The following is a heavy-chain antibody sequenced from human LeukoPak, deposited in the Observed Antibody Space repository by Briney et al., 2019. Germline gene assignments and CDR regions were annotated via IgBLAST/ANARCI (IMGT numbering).Heavy chain of an antibody. D-gene: IGHD5-18*01. V-gene: IGHV4-59*01. CDR2: IYYSGST. J-gene: IGHJ3*02. Sequence: SETLSLTCTVSGGSISSYYWSWIRQPPGKGLEWIGYIYYSGSTNYNPSLKSRVTISVDTSKIQFSLKLSSVTAADTAVYYCARSRSGYSYDHAAFDIWGQGTMVTVSS. CDR3: ARSRSGYSYDHAAFDI. CDR1: GGSISSYY.